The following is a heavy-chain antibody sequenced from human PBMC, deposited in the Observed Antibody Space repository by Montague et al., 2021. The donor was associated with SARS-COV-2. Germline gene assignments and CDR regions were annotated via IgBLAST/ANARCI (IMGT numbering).Heavy chain of an antibody. CDR1: GGSFSTHY. CDR2: INHSGST. Sequence: SETLSLTCAVYGGSFSTHYWNWIRQPPGKGLEWIGEINHSGSTNYNPSLKSRVTISADTSKNQFSLKLTSVAAADTAVYYCARLGDGVVPSPILGVGPYYSYYYMDVWGKGTTVTVSS. J-gene: IGHJ6*03. D-gene: IGHD3-10*01. CDR3: ARLGDGVVPSPILGVGPYYSYYYMDV. V-gene: IGHV4-34*01.